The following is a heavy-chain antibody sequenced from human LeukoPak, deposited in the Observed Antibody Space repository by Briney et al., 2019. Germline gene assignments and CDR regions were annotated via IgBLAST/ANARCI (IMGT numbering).Heavy chain of an antibody. CDR2: ISGSGGST. CDR1: GFTFSSFA. Sequence: GGSLRLSCAAPGFTFSSFAMTWVRQAPGKGLEWVSAISGSGGSTYYADSVKGRFTISRDTKNTLYLQMNSLRAEDTAVYYCAKNLGRVSTDYDYWGQGNLVTVSS. J-gene: IGHJ4*02. CDR3: AKNLGRVSTDYDY. D-gene: IGHD4-17*01. V-gene: IGHV3-23*01.